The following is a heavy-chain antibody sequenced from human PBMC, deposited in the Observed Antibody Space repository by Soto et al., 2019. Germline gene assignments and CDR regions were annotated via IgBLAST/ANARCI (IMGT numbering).Heavy chain of an antibody. CDR3: ARGELGYYDSSGYHYYYYYGMDV. V-gene: IGHV4-34*01. CDR2: INHSGST. D-gene: IGHD3-22*01. Sequence: ASETLSLTCAVYGGSFSGYYWSWIRQPPGKGLEWIGEINHSGSTNYNPSPKSRVTISVDTSKNQFSLKLSSVTAADTAVYYCARGELGYYDSSGYHYYYYYGMDVWGQGTTVTASS. J-gene: IGHJ6*02. CDR1: GGSFSGYY.